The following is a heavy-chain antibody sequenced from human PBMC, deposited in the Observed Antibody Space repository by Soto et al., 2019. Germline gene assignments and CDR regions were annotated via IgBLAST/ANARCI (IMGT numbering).Heavy chain of an antibody. D-gene: IGHD5-18*01. Sequence: PGGSLRLSCAASGFTFSNAWMNWVRQAPGKGLEWVGRIKSKTDGGTTYYADSVKGRFTISRDNSKNTLYLQMNSLRAEDTAVYYCAKWGGDTAMVNWYYYYMDVWGKGTTVTVSS. J-gene: IGHJ6*03. CDR3: AKWGGDTAMVNWYYYYMDV. V-gene: IGHV3-15*07. CDR2: IKSKTDGGTT. CDR1: GFTFSNAW.